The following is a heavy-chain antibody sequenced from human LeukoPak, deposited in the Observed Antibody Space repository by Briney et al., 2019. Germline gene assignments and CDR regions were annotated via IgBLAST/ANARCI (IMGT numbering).Heavy chain of an antibody. V-gene: IGHV4-59*08. CDR3: ARRGGGSVGYFDY. Sequence: SETLSLTCTVSGGSISSYYWSWIRQPPGKGLEWIGYIYYSGSTNYNPSLKSRVTISVDTSKNQFSLKLSSVTAADTAVYYCARRGGGSVGYFDYWGQGTLVTVSS. CDR2: IYYSGST. CDR1: GGSISSYY. D-gene: IGHD3-16*01. J-gene: IGHJ4*02.